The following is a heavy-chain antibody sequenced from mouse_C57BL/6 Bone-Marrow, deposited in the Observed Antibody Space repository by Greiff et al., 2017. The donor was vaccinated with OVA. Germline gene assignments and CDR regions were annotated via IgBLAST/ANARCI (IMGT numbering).Heavy chain of an antibody. CDR2: IHPNSGST. D-gene: IGHD1-1*01. V-gene: IGHV1-64*01. CDR1: GYTFTSYW. J-gene: IGHJ4*01. Sequence: QVQLQQPGAELVKPGASVKLSCKASGYTFTSYWMHRVKQRPGQGLEWIGMIHPNSGSTNYNEKFKSKATLTVDKSSSTAYMQLSSLTSEDSAVYYCARLGGSRAMDYWGQGTSVTVSS. CDR3: ARLGGSRAMDY.